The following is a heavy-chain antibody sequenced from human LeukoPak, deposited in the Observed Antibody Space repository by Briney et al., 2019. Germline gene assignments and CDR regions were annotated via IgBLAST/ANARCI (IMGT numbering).Heavy chain of an antibody. CDR2: IIPILGIA. V-gene: IGHV1-69*02. CDR3: ARASARYSYGALEY. Sequence: AASVKVSCKASGGTFSSYTISWVRQAPGQGLEWMGRIIPILGIANYAQKFQGRVTITADKSTSTAYMELSSLRSEDTAVYNCARASARYSYGALEYWGQGTLVTVSS. CDR1: GGTFSSYT. J-gene: IGHJ4*02. D-gene: IGHD5-18*01.